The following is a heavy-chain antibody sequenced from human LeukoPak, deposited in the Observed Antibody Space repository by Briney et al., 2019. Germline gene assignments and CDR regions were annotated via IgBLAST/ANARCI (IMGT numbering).Heavy chain of an antibody. CDR3: ARGKYFYDSSGYYDY. CDR2: ICTAGDT. CDR1: GFTFSSYD. J-gene: IGHJ4*02. V-gene: IGHV3-13*01. D-gene: IGHD3-22*01. Sequence: GGSLRLSCAASGFTFSSYDMHWVRQAPGKGLECVSAICTAGDTYYPGSVKGRFTISRENAKNSLYLQVNSLRAGDTAVYYCARGKYFYDSSGYYDYWGQGTLVTVSS.